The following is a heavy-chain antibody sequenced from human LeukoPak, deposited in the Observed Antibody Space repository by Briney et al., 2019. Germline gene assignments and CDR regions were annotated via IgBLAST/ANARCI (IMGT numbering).Heavy chain of an antibody. CDR1: GYTFTSYY. D-gene: IGHD6-19*01. CDR2: INPSGGGT. Sequence: ASVKVSCKASGYTFTSYYIHWVRQAPGQGLEWMGRINPSGGGTSYAQKFQGRVTMTRDTSTSTAYMELSRLRSEDTAVYYCARDRRYNSGWGHFDYWRQGTLVTVSS. CDR3: ARDRRYNSGWGHFDY. J-gene: IGHJ4*02. V-gene: IGHV1-46*01.